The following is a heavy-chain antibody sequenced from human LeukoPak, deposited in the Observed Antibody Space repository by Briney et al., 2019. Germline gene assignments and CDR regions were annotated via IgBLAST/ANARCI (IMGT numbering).Heavy chain of an antibody. J-gene: IGHJ4*02. CDR1: GFTFSSYS. V-gene: IGHV3-21*01. CDR2: ISSSSSYI. Sequence: GGSLRLSCAASGFTFSSYSMNWVRQAPGKGLEWVSSISSSSSYIYYADSVKGRFTISRDNDKNSLYLQMNSLRAEDTAVYYCARSCYYDSSGYYFPPVPLDYWGQGTLVTVSS. CDR3: ARSCYYDSSGYYFPPVPLDY. D-gene: IGHD3-22*01.